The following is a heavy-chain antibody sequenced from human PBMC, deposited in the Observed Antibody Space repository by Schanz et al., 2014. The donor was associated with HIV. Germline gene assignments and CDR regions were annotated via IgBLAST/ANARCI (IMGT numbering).Heavy chain of an antibody. D-gene: IGHD5-18*01. Sequence: QVQLVESGGGVVQPGRSLRLSCVAAGFTLSSYGMHWVRQAPGKGLEWVAFISYDGDTKFYGDSAKGRFTVSRDNSRNTLFLQMNSLTLEDTTVYYCARGGYNYGREGYFDYWGQGTLVTVSS. V-gene: IGHV3-30*03. CDR2: ISYDGDTK. CDR1: GFTLSSYG. CDR3: ARGGYNYGREGYFDY. J-gene: IGHJ4*02.